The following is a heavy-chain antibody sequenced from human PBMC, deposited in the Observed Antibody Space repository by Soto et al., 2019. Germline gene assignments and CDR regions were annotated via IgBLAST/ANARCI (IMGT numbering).Heavy chain of an antibody. CDR3: AKDSGDQYYDFWSGYYVLGWFDP. J-gene: IGHJ5*02. D-gene: IGHD3-3*01. CDR2: ISGSGGST. V-gene: IGHV3-23*01. Sequence: EVQLLESGGGLVQPGGSLRLSCAASGFTFSSYAMSWVRQAPGKGLEWVSAISGSGGSTYYADSVKGRFTISRDNSKNTLYLQMNSLRAEDTAVYYCAKDSGDQYYDFWSGYYVLGWFDPWGQGTLVTVSS. CDR1: GFTFSSYA.